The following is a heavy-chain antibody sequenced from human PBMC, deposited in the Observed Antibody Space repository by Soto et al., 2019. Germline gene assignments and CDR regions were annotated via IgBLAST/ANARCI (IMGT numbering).Heavy chain of an antibody. CDR1: GFTFSSYW. CDR2: INSDGSST. D-gene: IGHD3-16*01. Sequence: PGGSLRLSCAASGFTFSSYWMHWVRQAPGKGLVWVSRINSDGSSTSYADSVKGRFTISRDNTKNTLYLQMNSLRAEDTAVYYCARGLWLLPYYYYGMDVWGQGTTVTVSS. V-gene: IGHV3-74*01. CDR3: ARGLWLLPYYYYGMDV. J-gene: IGHJ6*02.